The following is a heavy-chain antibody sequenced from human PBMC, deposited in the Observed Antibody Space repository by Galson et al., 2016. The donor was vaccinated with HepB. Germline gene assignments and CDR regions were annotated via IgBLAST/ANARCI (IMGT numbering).Heavy chain of an antibody. Sequence: SETLSLTCDVYGGSSSGYYWTWIRQPPGKGLEWIGEINHSGSTNYNPSLKSRVTISVDTSKNQFSLKLSSVTAADTAVYYCARAYFSRYCYALEMYYFDIWGQETLVTVSS. CDR2: INHSGST. CDR1: GGSSSGYY. V-gene: IGHV4-34*01. J-gene: IGHJ4*02. D-gene: IGHD2-21*02. CDR3: ARAYFSRYCYALEMYYFDI.